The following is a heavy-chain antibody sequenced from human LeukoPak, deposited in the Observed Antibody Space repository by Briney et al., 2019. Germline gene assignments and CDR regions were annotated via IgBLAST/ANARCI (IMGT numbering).Heavy chain of an antibody. J-gene: IGHJ4*02. CDR1: GFTVSSNY. CDR3: AREIHGSNTGVFDY. V-gene: IGHV3-66*01. D-gene: IGHD4-23*01. Sequence: PGGSLRLSCAASGFTVSSNYMSWVRQAPGKGLEWVSFIYSGGSTYYADSVKGRFTISRDNSKNTLYLQMNSLRAEDTAVYYCAREIHGSNTGVFDYWGQGTLVTVSS. CDR2: IYSGGST.